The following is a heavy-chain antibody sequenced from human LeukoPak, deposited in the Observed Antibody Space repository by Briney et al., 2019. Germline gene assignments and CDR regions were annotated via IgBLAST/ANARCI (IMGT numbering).Heavy chain of an antibody. J-gene: IGHJ4*02. Sequence: PSGTLSLTCTVSGDSISSSRYYWPWVRQPPGKGLEWIGSINYSGTTYYNPSLRSRVTISVDTSKNQFSLKLSSVTAADTAIYYCARFVRGLSFFDYWGQGTLVTVSS. CDR1: GDSISSSRYY. CDR2: INYSGTT. CDR3: ARFVRGLSFFDY. V-gene: IGHV4-39*01. D-gene: IGHD3-10*02.